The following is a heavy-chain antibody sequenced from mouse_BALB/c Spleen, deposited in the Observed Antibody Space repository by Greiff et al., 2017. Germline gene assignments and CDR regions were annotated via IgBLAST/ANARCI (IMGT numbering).Heavy chain of an antibody. Sequence: EVKLQESGPGLVKPSQSLSLTCSVTGYSITSGYYWNWIRQFPGNKLEWMGYISYDGSNNYNPSLKNRISITRDTSKNQFFLKLNSVTTEDTATYYCARGARYYGNPYYFDYWGQGTTLTVSS. CDR2: ISYDGSN. V-gene: IGHV3-6*02. CDR1: GYSITSGYY. J-gene: IGHJ2*01. D-gene: IGHD2-1*01. CDR3: ARGARYYGNPYYFDY.